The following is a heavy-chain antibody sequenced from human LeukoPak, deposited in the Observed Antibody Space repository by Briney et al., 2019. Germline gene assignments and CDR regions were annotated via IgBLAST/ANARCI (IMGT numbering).Heavy chain of an antibody. Sequence: ASVKVSCKASGYTFTSYDINWVRQATGQGLEWMGWMNPNSGNTGYAQKFQGRVTMTRNTSISTAYMELSSLRSEDTAVYYCAREEEVVVVVAAIGAFDIWGQGTMVTVSS. J-gene: IGHJ3*02. D-gene: IGHD2-15*01. V-gene: IGHV1-8*01. CDR2: MNPNSGNT. CDR3: AREEEVVVVVAAIGAFDI. CDR1: GYTFTSYD.